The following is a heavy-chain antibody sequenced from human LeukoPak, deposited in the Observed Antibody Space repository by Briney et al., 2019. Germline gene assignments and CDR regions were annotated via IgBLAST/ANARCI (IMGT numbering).Heavy chain of an antibody. V-gene: IGHV4-59*10. CDR2: IYTSGST. D-gene: IGHD2-2*01. CDR3: ARVPSLGYCSSTSCYGAFDI. CDR1: GGSYSGYY. Sequence: SETLSLTCAVYGGSYSGYYWSWIRQPAGKGLEWIGRIYTSGSTNYNPSLKSRVTISVDTSKNQFSLKLSSVTAADTAVYYCARVPSLGYCSSTSCYGAFDIWGQGTMVTVSS. J-gene: IGHJ3*02.